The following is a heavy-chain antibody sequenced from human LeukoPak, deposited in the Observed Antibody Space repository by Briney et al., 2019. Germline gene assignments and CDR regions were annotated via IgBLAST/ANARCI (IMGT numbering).Heavy chain of an antibody. Sequence: SETLSLTCTVSGGSISSSSYYWGWIRQPPGKGLEWIGSIYYSGSTYYNPSLKSRVTISVDTSKNQFSLKLSSVTAADTAVYYCARASGFYDYVWGSYRYGAPDYWGQGTLVTVSS. CDR2: IYYSGST. J-gene: IGHJ4*02. CDR1: GGSISSSSYY. V-gene: IGHV4-39*07. CDR3: ARASGFYDYVWGSYRYGAPDY. D-gene: IGHD3-16*02.